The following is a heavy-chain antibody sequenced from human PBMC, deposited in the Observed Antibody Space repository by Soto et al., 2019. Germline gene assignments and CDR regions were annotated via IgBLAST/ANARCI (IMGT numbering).Heavy chain of an antibody. Sequence: QVQLVQSGAEVKKPGSSVKVSCKASGGTFSSYTISWVRQAPGQGLEWMGRIIPILGIANYAQKFQGRVTITADKSTSTAYMELSSLRSEDTAVYYCAGRDMVRRVIVSYYMDVWGKGTTVTVSS. CDR3: AGRDMVRRVIVSYYMDV. CDR2: IIPILGIA. V-gene: IGHV1-69*02. CDR1: GGTFSSYT. J-gene: IGHJ6*03. D-gene: IGHD3-10*01.